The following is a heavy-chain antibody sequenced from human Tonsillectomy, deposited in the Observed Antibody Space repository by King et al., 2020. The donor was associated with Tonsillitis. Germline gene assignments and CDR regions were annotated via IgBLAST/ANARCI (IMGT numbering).Heavy chain of an antibody. J-gene: IGHJ6*02. CDR2: IKQDGGEK. V-gene: IGHV3-7*01. CDR3: ASEIVVVPAAMHYYYYGMDV. CDR1: GFTFSNYW. D-gene: IGHD2-2*01. Sequence: VQLVESGGGLVQPGGSLRLSCAASGFTFSNYWMSWVRQAPGKGLEWVATIKQDGGEKYYVDSVKGRFTISRDNAKNSLYLQMNSLRAEDTAVYYCASEIVVVPAAMHYYYYGMDVWGQGTTVTVSS.